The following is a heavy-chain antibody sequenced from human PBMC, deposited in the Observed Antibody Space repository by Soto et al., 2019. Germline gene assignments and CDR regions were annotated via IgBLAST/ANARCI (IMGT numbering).Heavy chain of an antibody. CDR1: GGSISSYY. CDR3: AKSDYRGTDY. CDR2: IYYSGRT. J-gene: IGHJ4*02. V-gene: IGHV4-59*01. Sequence: QVQLQESGPGLVKPSETLSLTCTVSGGSISSYYWTWIRQPPGKGLEWIGDIYYSGRTNYNPSLKSRVTISVDTSKKQFSLKLSSVTAADTAVYYCAKSDYRGTDYWGQGTLVTVSP. D-gene: IGHD4-17*01.